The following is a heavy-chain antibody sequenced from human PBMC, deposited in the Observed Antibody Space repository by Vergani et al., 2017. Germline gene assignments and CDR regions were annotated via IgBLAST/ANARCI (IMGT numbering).Heavy chain of an antibody. CDR1: GYTFTNYY. CDR2: IDPSGGST. J-gene: IGHJ3*02. V-gene: IGHV1-46*01. CDR3: ARDYDILTGYYAFDI. Sequence: QVQLVQSGAEVKKPGASVKVSCKASGYTFTNYYMHWVRQAPGQGLEWMGVIDPSGGSTSYAQRFQGRVTMPRDTSTSTVYMELSSLRSEDTAVYYCARDYDILTGYYAFDIWGQGTMVTISS. D-gene: IGHD3-9*01.